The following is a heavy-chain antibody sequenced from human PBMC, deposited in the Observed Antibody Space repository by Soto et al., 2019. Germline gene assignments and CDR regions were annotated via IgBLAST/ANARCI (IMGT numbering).Heavy chain of an antibody. D-gene: IGHD6-6*01. J-gene: IGHJ6*02. V-gene: IGHV3-15*07. CDR3: TTGYRFLAAIYYYGMDV. Sequence: EVQLVESGGGLVKPGGSLRLSCAASGFTFSNAWMNWVRQAPGKGLEWVGRIKSKTDGGTTDYAAPVKGRFTISRDDSKNTLYLQMNSLKTEDTAVYYCTTGYRFLAAIYYYGMDVWGRGTTVTVSS. CDR2: IKSKTDGGTT. CDR1: GFTFSNAW.